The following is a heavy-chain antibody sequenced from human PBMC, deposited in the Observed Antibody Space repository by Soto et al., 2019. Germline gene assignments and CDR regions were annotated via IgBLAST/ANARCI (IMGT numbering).Heavy chain of an antibody. D-gene: IGHD1-1*01. CDR2: VYYSGNT. V-gene: IGHV4-39*01. CDR3: ARPTSGDNWYKSWYFDL. CDR1: GGSISSSSYY. J-gene: IGHJ2*01. Sequence: SSETLSLTCTVSGGSISSSSYYWGWIRQPPGKGLEWIGSVYYSGNTYYNPSLESRVTMSVDTSKNQFSLQLNSVTAADTAVYYCARPTSGDNWYKSWYFDLWGRGTLVTVSS.